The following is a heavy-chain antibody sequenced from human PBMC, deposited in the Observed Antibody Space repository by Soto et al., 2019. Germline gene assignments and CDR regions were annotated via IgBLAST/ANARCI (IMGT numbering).Heavy chain of an antibody. D-gene: IGHD3-10*01. V-gene: IGHV3-23*01. CDR3: AKDPAKSLLWFGALLYPPDNWFDP. CDR1: GFTFSSYA. Sequence: GGSLRLSCAASGFTFSSYAMSWVRQAPGKGLEWVSAISGSGGSTYYADSGKGRFTISRDNSKNTLYLQMNSLRAEDTAVEYCAKDPAKSLLWFGALLYPPDNWFDPWGQGTLVTVSS. CDR2: ISGSGGST. J-gene: IGHJ5*02.